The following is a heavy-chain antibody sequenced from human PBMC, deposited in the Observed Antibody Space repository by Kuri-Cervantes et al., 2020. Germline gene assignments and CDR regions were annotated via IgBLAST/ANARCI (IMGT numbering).Heavy chain of an antibody. CDR1: GFTFIGYY. D-gene: IGHD5-24*01. J-gene: IGHJ4*02. Sequence: GGSLRLSCAASGFTFIGYYMSWIRQAPGKGLEWVSYITRTGSTTYYADSVKGRFSISRDNGGNSLYLQMNSLRAEDTAAYFCAKGGSNYDFWGQGTLVTVSS. CDR2: ITRTGSTT. V-gene: IGHV3-11*01. CDR3: AKGGSNYDF.